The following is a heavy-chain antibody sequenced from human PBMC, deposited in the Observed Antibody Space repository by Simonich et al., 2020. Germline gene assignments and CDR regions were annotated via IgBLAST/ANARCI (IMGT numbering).Heavy chain of an antibody. CDR3: ARAHSRYCSGGSCYFDY. D-gene: IGHD2-15*01. Sequence: QVQLQESGPGLVKPSETLSLTCAVSGYSISSGYYWGWIRQPPGKGLEWIGSIYHSGSTYDNPSLKSRVTISVDTSKNQFSLKLSSVTAADTAVYYCARAHSRYCSGGSCYFDYWGQGTLVTVSS. J-gene: IGHJ4*02. CDR2: IYHSGST. CDR1: GYSISSGYY. V-gene: IGHV4-38-2*01.